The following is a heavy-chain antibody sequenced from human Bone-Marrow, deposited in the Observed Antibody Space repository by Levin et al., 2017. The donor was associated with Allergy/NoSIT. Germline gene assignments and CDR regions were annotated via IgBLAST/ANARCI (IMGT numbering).Heavy chain of an antibody. D-gene: IGHD1-7*01. Sequence: ASVKVSCAASGLTVSGNYMSWVRQAPGKGLEWVSVIYGDGGASYADSMKGRFTISRDTSQNTVYLQMNSLRAEDTAVYYCASRTGTRNWYFDLWGRGTLVTVSS. CDR3: ASRTGTRNWYFDL. CDR1: GLTVSGNY. V-gene: IGHV3-53*01. CDR2: IYGDGGA. J-gene: IGHJ2*01.